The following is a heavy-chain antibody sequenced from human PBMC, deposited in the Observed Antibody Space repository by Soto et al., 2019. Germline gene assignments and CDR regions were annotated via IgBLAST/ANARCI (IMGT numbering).Heavy chain of an antibody. CDR1: GGSISSGGYS. CDR2: IYYSGST. CDR3: ARGPPFH. V-gene: IGHV4-30-2*01. J-gene: IGHJ4*02. D-gene: IGHD3-16*01. Sequence: SETLSLTCAVSGGSISSGGYSWSWIRQPPGKGLEWIGYIYYSGSTYYNPSLKSRVTISVDRSKNQFSLKLSSVTAADTAVYYCARGPPFHWGQGTLVTVSS.